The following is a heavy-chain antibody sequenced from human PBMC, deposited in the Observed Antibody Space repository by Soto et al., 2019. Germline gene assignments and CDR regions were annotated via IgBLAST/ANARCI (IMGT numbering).Heavy chain of an antibody. J-gene: IGHJ5*02. D-gene: IGHD3-9*01. Sequence: PSDTLSLTCTVSGGSISSGGYYWSWIRQHPGKGLEWIGYIYYSGSTYYNPSLKSRVTISVDTSKNQFSLKLSSVTAADTAVYYCARGRKGRYFDWLSNSWFDPWGQGTLVTV. CDR3: ARGRKGRYFDWLSNSWFDP. V-gene: IGHV4-31*03. CDR1: GGSISSGGYY. CDR2: IYYSGST.